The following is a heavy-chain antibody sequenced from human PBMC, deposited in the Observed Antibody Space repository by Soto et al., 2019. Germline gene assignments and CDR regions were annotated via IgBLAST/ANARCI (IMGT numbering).Heavy chain of an antibody. CDR3: AKVGGWGGEGRYYFDY. J-gene: IGHJ4*02. Sequence: EVQLLESGGGLVQPGGSLRLSCAASGFTFSSYAMSWVRQAPGKGLEWVSAISGSGGSTYYADSVKGRFTISRDNSKNTLDLQMNSLRAEDTAVYYCAKVGGWGGEGRYYFDYWGQGTLVTVSS. CDR1: GFTFSSYA. D-gene: IGHD6-19*01. V-gene: IGHV3-23*01. CDR2: ISGSGGST.